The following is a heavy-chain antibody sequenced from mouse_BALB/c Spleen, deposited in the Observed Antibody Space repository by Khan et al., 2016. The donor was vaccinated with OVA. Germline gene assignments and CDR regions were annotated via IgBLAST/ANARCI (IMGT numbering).Heavy chain of an antibody. CDR3: ERRGRRWDLDY. CDR2: INPSTGYT. CDR1: GYTFINYW. D-gene: IGHD1-1*01. V-gene: IGHV1-7*01. J-gene: IGHJ2*01. Sequence: VQLQQSGAELAKPGASVKMSCKASGYTFINYWILWIKQRPGQGLEWIGYINPSTGYTEYNQNFKDKATLTADKSSSTAYMLLSSLTSEDATVYYCERRGRRWDLDYWGQGTTRTVSS.